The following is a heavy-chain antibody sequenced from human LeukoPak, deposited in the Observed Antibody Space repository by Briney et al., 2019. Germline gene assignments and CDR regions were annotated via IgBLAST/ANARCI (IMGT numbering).Heavy chain of an antibody. D-gene: IGHD4-17*01. Sequence: SETPSLTCTVSGGSISSYYWSWIRQPPGKGLEWIGYISNSGSTNYNPSLKSRVTMSVDTSKNQFSLHLSSVTAADTAVYYCARGPTTVTRAFDYWGQGTLVTVSS. CDR1: GGSISSYY. J-gene: IGHJ4*02. CDR3: ARGPTTVTRAFDY. CDR2: ISNSGST. V-gene: IGHV4-59*12.